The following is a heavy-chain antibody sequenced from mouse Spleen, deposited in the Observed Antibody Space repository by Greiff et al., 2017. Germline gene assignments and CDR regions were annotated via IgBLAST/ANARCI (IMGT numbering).Heavy chain of an antibody. V-gene: IGHV5-12*01. CDR1: GFTFSDYY. CDR3: ARRPLTGYYFDY. Sequence: EVQGVESGGGLVQPGGSLKLSCAASGFTFSDYYMYWVRQTPEKRLEWVAYISNGGGSTYYPDTVKGRFTISRDNAKNTLYLQMSRLKSEDTAMYYCARRPLTGYYFDYWGQGTTLTVSS. J-gene: IGHJ2*01. CDR2: ISNGGGST. D-gene: IGHD4-1*01.